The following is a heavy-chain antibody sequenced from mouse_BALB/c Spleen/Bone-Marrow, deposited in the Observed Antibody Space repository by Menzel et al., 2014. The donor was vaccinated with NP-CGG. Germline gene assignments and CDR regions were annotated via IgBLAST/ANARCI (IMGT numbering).Heavy chain of an antibody. V-gene: IGHV1-7*01. D-gene: IGHD2-1*01. CDR3: ARSYGNYVDY. CDR2: IDPSTGYT. Sequence: VKVVESGAELAKPGAPVRMSCKTSGYTFTSYWMHWVKQRPGQGLEWFGYIDPSTGYTEFNQKFKDRATLTADKSSSTAYMQLSSLTSEDSAVYYCARSYGNYVDYWGQGTTLTVSS. J-gene: IGHJ2*01. CDR1: GYTFTSYW.